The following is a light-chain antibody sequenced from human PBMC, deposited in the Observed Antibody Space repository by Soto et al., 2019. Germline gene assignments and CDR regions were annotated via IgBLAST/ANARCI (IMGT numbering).Light chain of an antibody. CDR2: MNS. V-gene: IGLV1-47*01. Sequence: QSVLTQPPSLSGTPGQTVTISCIGSRSNIGSAIVHWYQQLPGTAPKHLIYMNSQRPSGVPDRFSGSKSGTSASLVITGLRPEDGADYYCVAWDDNLGSRVFGGGTKVTVL. CDR1: RSNIGSAI. CDR3: VAWDDNLGSRV. J-gene: IGLJ3*02.